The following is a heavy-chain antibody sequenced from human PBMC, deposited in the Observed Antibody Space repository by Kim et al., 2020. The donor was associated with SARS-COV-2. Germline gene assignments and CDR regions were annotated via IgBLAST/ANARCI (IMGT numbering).Heavy chain of an antibody. CDR1: GFTFSSYE. J-gene: IGHJ6*02. CDR3: ARDLGEMAYGMDV. CDR2: ISSSGSTI. Sequence: GGSLRLSCAASGFTFSSYEMNWVRQAPGKGLEWVSYISSSGSTIYYADSVKGRFTISRDNAKNSLYLQMNSLRGEDTAVYYCARDLGEMAYGMDVWGQGTTVTVSS. D-gene: IGHD3-10*01. V-gene: IGHV3-48*03.